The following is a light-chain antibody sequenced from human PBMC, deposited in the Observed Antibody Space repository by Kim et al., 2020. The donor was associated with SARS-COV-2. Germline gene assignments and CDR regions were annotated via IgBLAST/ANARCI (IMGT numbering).Light chain of an antibody. CDR2: HDS. CDR1: NIGSKS. J-gene: IGLJ3*02. CDR3: QVWDTSSDRPV. Sequence: GQTARISCDGNNIGSKSVHWYQQKTGQAPVLVISHDSDRPPGIPGRIFGSNSGTTATLIITRVEAGDEAGYYCQVWDTSSDRPVFGGGTQLTVL. V-gene: IGLV3-21*02.